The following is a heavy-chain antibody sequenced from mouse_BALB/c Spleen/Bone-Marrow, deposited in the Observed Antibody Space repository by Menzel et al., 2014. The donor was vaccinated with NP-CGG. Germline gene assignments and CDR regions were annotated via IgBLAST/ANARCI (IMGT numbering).Heavy chain of an antibody. J-gene: IGHJ2*01. Sequence: VQLVESGAELVRPGTSVKVSCKASGYAFTNYLIEWVKQRPGQGLEWIGVINPGSGGTNYNEKFKGKATLTADKSSSTAYMQLSSLTSDDSAVYFCAREGYGYFHYWGQGTTLTVSS. V-gene: IGHV1-54*01. CDR2: INPGSGGT. D-gene: IGHD2-10*02. CDR3: AREGYGYFHY. CDR1: GYAFTNYL.